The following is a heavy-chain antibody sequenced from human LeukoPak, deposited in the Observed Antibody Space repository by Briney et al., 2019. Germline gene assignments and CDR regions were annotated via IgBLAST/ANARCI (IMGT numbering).Heavy chain of an antibody. Sequence: GGSLRLSCAASGFTFSSYEMNWVRQAPGKGLEWVSGINWKGDNIDYVDSVRGRFTISRDSAKNALYLQMTRLRTDDMAFYYCVKGLASTRSDALESWGQGTLVTVSS. CDR2: INWKGDNI. CDR3: VKGLASTRSDALES. V-gene: IGHV3-9*03. CDR1: GFTFSSYE. J-gene: IGHJ5*02. D-gene: IGHD3-3*01.